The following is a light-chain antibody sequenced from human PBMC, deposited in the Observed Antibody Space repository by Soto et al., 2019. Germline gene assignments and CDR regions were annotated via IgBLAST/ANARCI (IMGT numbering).Light chain of an antibody. CDR3: SSYTTSTTL. J-gene: IGLJ2*01. V-gene: IGLV2-14*01. Sequence: QSALTQPASVSGSPGQSITISCTGTSSDVGGYNYVSWYQQHPGKAPKLMIYEVSNRPSGVSNRFSGSKSGNTASLTISGLQAEDEAHYYCSSYTTSTTLFVGGTQLTVL. CDR1: SSDVGGYNY. CDR2: EVS.